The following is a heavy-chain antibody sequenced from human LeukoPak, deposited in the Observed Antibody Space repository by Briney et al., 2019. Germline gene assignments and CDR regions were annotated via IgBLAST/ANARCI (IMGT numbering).Heavy chain of an antibody. CDR3: ARGPYDRPYYGMDV. V-gene: IGHV3-33*01. Sequence: GGSLRLSCAAPGFTFSSYGMHWVRQAPGKGLEWVAVIWYDGSNKYYADSVKGRFTISRDNSKNTLYLQMNSLRAEDTAVYYCARGPYDRPYYGMDVWGQGTTVTVSS. CDR2: IWYDGSNK. CDR1: GFTFSSYG. D-gene: IGHD3-22*01. J-gene: IGHJ6*02.